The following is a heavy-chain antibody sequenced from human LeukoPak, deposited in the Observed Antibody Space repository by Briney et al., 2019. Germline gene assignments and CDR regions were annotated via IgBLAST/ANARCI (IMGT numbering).Heavy chain of an antibody. CDR2: INHSGST. Sequence: SETLSLTCAVYGGSFSGYYWSWIRQPPGKGLEWIGEINHSGSTNYNPSLKSRVTISVDTSKNQFSLKLSSVTAADTAVYYCASPSKGYWGQGTLVTVAS. CDR3: ASPSKGY. CDR1: GGSFSGYY. J-gene: IGHJ4*02. V-gene: IGHV4-34*01.